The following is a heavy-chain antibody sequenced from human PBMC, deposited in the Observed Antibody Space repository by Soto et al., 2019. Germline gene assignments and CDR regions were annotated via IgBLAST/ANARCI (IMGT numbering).Heavy chain of an antibody. D-gene: IGHD2-15*01. CDR3: ARAGDIVEKRGPWAIFYFDY. V-gene: IGHV3-64*01. CDR1: GFTFSSYA. J-gene: IGHJ4*02. Sequence: GGSLRLSCAASGFTFSSYAMHWVRQAPGKGLEFVSAISSNGGSTYYANSVKGRFTISRDNSKNTLYLQMGSLRAEDMAVYYCARAGDIVEKRGPWAIFYFDYWGQGTLVIVSS. CDR2: ISSNGGST.